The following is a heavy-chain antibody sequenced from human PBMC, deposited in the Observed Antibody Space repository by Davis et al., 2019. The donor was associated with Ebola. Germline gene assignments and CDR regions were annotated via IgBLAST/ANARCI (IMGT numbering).Heavy chain of an antibody. CDR3: ARELHGGEFNY. J-gene: IGHJ4*02. V-gene: IGHV1-2*02. CDR1: GYTFTGHY. D-gene: IGHD3-16*01. CDR2: INPNSGNT. Sequence: ASVKVSCKASGYTFTGHYIHWVRQAPGQGLEWMGWINPNSGNTKYAQKFQGRVTMTTDTSISTAYMDLSSLRSDDTAVFYCARELHGGEFNYWGQGTLVTVSS.